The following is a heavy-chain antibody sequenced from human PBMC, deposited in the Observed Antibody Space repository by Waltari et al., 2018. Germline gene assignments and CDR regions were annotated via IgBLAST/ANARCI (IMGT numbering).Heavy chain of an antibody. J-gene: IGHJ4*02. Sequence: QVLLQQWGAGLLKPSETLSLTCAVYGGSFNFYYLCWIRQPPGAGLEWIGEITHSGSTKYNPSLKSRVSISVDTPNNQFSLKLTSVTAADTAAYYCARRGYCGIDCYSNYFDFWGQGTLVTVSS. CDR1: GGSFNFYY. CDR2: ITHSGST. CDR3: ARRGYCGIDCYSNYFDF. V-gene: IGHV4-34*01. D-gene: IGHD2-21*01.